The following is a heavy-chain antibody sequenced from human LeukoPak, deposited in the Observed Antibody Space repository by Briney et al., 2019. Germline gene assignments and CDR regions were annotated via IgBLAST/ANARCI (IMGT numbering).Heavy chain of an antibody. CDR2: IYYSGST. Sequence: PSETLSLTCTVSGGSISSYYWSWIRQPPGKGLKWIGYIYYSGSTNYNPSLKSRVTISVDTSKNQFSLKLSSVTAADTAVYYCARDSASGSQTWFDPWGQGTLVTVSS. CDR3: ARDSASGSQTWFDP. CDR1: GGSISSYY. V-gene: IGHV4-59*01. D-gene: IGHD1-26*01. J-gene: IGHJ5*02.